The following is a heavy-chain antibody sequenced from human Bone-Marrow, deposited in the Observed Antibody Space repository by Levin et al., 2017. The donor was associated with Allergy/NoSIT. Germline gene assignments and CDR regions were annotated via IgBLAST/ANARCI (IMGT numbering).Heavy chain of an antibody. CDR1: GYQFTDYW. Sequence: ASVKVSCQGSGYQFTDYWIGWVRQLPGKGLEWMGNIYPGDSETRSSPSFQGQVSISVDKSINTAYLQWGSLRASDTAMYYCARQSDELPPYDGEWVEEHYFDYWGQGTLVTVSS. CDR2: IYPGDSET. CDR3: ARQSDELPPYDGEWVEEHYFDY. J-gene: IGHJ4*02. V-gene: IGHV5-51*01. D-gene: IGHD3-10*01.